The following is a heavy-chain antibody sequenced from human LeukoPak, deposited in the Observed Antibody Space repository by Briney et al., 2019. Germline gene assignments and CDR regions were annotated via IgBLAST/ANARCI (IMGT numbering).Heavy chain of an antibody. CDR1: GYTFTGYY. J-gene: IGHJ4*02. Sequence: ASVKVSCKASGYTFTGYYIHWVRQAPGQGLEWMAWINPYSGDTDSAQKLQGRVTMTTDTSTSTAYMELRSLRSDDTAVYYCARSPAHLSIAAAASYWGQGTLVTVSS. D-gene: IGHD6-13*01. CDR2: INPYSGDT. CDR3: ARSPAHLSIAAAASY. V-gene: IGHV1-18*04.